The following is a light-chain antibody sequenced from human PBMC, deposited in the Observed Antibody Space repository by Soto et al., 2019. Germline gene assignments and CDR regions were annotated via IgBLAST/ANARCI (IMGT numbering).Light chain of an antibody. V-gene: IGKV4-1*01. CDR1: QSVLYSSNNKNY. CDR2: WAS. Sequence: DIVMTQSPDSLAVSLGERATINCKSSQSVLYSSNNKNYLAWYQQKPGQPPKLLIYWASTRESGVPDRFSGSGSGIDFTLTISSLQAEDVAVYYCQQYYITPPTTFGGGTKVEIK. CDR3: QQYYITPPTT. J-gene: IGKJ4*01.